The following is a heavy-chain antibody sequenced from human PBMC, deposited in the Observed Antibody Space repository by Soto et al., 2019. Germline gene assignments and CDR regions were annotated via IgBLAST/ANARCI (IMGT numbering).Heavy chain of an antibody. CDR1: GYSISSDYY. J-gene: IGHJ4*02. CDR3: ARPRVAAAGQYFDY. D-gene: IGHD6-13*01. Sequence: PSETLSLTCAVSGYSISSDYYWGWIRQPPGKGLEWIGSIYHTGSTYYNPSLKNRVTISLGTSNNQFSLKLSSVTAADTAVYYCARPRVAAAGQYFDYWGQGTLVTVSS. CDR2: IYHTGST. V-gene: IGHV4-38-2*01.